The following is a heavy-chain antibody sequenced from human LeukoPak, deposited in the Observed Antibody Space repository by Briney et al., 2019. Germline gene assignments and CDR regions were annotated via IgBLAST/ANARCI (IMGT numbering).Heavy chain of an antibody. CDR2: INHSGST. J-gene: IGHJ5*02. CDR1: GGSFSGYY. CDR3: ARVVEDSSSWYGGWFDP. D-gene: IGHD6-13*01. V-gene: IGHV4-34*01. Sequence: SETLSLTCAVYGGSFSGYYWSWIRQPPGKGLEWMGEINHSGSTNYNPSLKSRVTISVDTSKNQFSVKLSSVTAADTAVYYCARVVEDSSSWYGGWFDPWGQGTLVTVSS.